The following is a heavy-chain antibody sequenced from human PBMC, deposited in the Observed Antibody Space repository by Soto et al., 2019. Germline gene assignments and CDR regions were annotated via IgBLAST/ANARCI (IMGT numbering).Heavy chain of an antibody. CDR1: GGSISSGGYY. J-gene: IGHJ6*02. D-gene: IGHD6-19*01. V-gene: IGHV4-31*03. CDR3: ARDSSGASAGYYGMDV. CDR2: IYYSGST. Sequence: QVQLQESGPGLVKPSQTLSLTCTVSGGSISSGGYYWSWIRQHPGKGLEWIGYIYYSGSTYYNPSLKSRVTISVDTSKNQFSLKLSSVTAADTAVYYCARDSSGASAGYYGMDVWGQGTTVTVSS.